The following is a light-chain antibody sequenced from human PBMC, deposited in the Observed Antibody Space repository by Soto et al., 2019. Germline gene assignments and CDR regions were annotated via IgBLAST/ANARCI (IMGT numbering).Light chain of an antibody. CDR2: GAS. CDR1: QGISSY. CDR3: QHLNTYPRT. Sequence: DIPLTQSPSFLSASVGDRVTITCRASQGISSYLAWYQQPPGKAPKLLIYGASTLQRGVSSRFSGSGSGTEFTLTISSLQPEDLATYNGQHLNTYPRTYGQGTKLEVQ. J-gene: IGKJ2*01. V-gene: IGKV1-9*01.